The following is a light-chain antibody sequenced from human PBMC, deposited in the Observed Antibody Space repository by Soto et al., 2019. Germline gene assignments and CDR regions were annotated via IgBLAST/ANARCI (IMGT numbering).Light chain of an antibody. CDR1: SRDVGGYNY. CDR2: EVS. Sequence: QSALTQPPSASGSPGQSVTISCTGTSRDVGGYNYVSWYQQHPGKAPKLMIYEVSKRPSGVPDRFSGSKSGNTASLTVSGLQAEEEADYYCSSYAGSNNLLFGGGTKLTVL. J-gene: IGLJ2*01. V-gene: IGLV2-8*01. CDR3: SSYAGSNNLL.